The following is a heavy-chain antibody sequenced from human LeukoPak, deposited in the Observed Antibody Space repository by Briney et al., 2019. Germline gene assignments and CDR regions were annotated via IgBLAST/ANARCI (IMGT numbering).Heavy chain of an antibody. J-gene: IGHJ4*02. CDR3: ARGNYDSSGSFDY. Sequence: GGSLRLSCAASGFTFSNYGMHWVRQAPGEGLEWVALIWYDGSDKYYADSVKGRFTISRDNSKSTLYLQMNSLRAEDTAVYYCARGNYDSSGSFDYWGQGTLVTVSS. CDR1: GFTFSNYG. V-gene: IGHV3-33*01. D-gene: IGHD3-22*01. CDR2: IWYDGSDK.